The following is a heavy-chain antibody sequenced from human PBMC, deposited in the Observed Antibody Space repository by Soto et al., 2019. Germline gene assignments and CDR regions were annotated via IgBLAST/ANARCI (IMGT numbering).Heavy chain of an antibody. CDR1: GYTFTNYD. CDR3: ARGGPPIDY. Sequence: GASVKVSCKASGYTFTNYDITWVRQATGQGLEWMGWMNPKSGNTKYSQKFQGRVTITRDTSASTAYMELSSLRSEDTAVYYCARGGPPIDYWGQGTLVTVSS. CDR2: MNPKSGNT. J-gene: IGHJ4*02. V-gene: IGHV1-8*03.